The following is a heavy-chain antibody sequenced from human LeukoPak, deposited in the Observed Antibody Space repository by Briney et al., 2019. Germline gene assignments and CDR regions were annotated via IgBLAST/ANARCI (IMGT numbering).Heavy chain of an antibody. CDR2: INHSGSN. CDR3: ARSKMYYYAGYFDY. V-gene: IGHV4-34*01. D-gene: IGHD3-10*01. Sequence: SETLSLTCAVYGGSFSGYYWSWVRQPPGKGLEWIGEINHSGSNNYNPSLKSRVTISVDTSKNQFSLKQSSVTAADTAVYYCARSKMYYYAGYFDYWGQGTLVTVSS. CDR1: GGSFSGYY. J-gene: IGHJ4*02.